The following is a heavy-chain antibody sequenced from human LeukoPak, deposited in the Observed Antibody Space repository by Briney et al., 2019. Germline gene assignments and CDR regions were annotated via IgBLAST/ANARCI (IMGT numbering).Heavy chain of an antibody. CDR1: GFSISSGYY. CDR2: MYHSGST. J-gene: IGHJ4*02. CDR3: ATNPGGGPFDY. V-gene: IGHV4-38-2*02. Sequence: SETLSLTCTVSGFSISSGYYWGWVRQPPGKGLEWIGSMYHSGSTNYNPSLKSRVTMSADTSKNQFSLKLSSVTAADTAVYYCATNPGGGPFDYWGQGTLVTVSS. D-gene: IGHD2-15*01.